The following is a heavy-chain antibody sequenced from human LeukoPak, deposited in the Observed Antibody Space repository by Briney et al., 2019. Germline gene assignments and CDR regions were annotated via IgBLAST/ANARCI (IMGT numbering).Heavy chain of an antibody. J-gene: IGHJ4*02. V-gene: IGHV4-34*01. CDR2: INHSGST. CDR1: GGSFSGYY. D-gene: IGHD3-22*01. Sequence: SETLSLTCAVYGGSFSGYYWSWIRQPPGKGLEWIWEINHSGSTNYNPSLKSRVTISVDTSKNQFSLKLSSVTAADTAVYYCARGVGGYYPYYFDYWGQGTLVTVSS. CDR3: ARGVGGYYPYYFDY.